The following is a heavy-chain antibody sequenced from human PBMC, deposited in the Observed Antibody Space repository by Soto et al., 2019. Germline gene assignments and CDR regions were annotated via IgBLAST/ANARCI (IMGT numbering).Heavy chain of an antibody. Sequence: SETLSLTCTVSGGSISSGDYYWSWIRQPPGKGLEWIGYIYYSGSTNYNPSLKSRVTISVDTSKNQFSLKLSSVTAADTAVYYCARGPPSTMIVVVITRLFDYWGQGTLVTVSS. J-gene: IGHJ4*02. D-gene: IGHD3-22*01. CDR1: GGSISSGDYY. CDR3: ARGPPSTMIVVVITRLFDY. V-gene: IGHV4-30-4*01. CDR2: IYYSGST.